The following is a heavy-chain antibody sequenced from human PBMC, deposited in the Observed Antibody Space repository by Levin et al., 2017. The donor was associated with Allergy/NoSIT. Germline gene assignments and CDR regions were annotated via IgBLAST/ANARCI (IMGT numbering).Heavy chain of an antibody. V-gene: IGHV3-48*03. CDR3: ARDSYYYDSSGYYWSPKYFDY. CDR1: GFTFSSYE. CDR2: ISSSGSTI. D-gene: IGHD3-22*01. Sequence: GGSLRLSCAASGFTFSSYEMNWVRQAPGKGLEWVSYISSSGSTIYYADSVKGRFTISRDNAKNSLYLQMNSLRAEDTAVYYCARDSYYYDSSGYYWSPKYFDYWGQGTLVTVSS. J-gene: IGHJ4*02.